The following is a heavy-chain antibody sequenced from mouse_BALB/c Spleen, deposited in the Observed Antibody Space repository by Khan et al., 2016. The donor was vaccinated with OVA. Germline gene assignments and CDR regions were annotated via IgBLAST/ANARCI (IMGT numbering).Heavy chain of an antibody. J-gene: IGHJ3*01. CDR3: ARVGSYYVSFAY. CDR2: VYPFNDDT. D-gene: IGHD2-12*01. CDR1: GYTFTSYV. Sequence: VQLQQSGPELVKPGASVKMSCKASGYTFTSYVMHWVKQKPGLGLEWIGYVYPFNDDTKYNEKFKGKATLTSDKSSNTAYMELSSLTSEDSAIYYCARVGSYYVSFAYWGQGTLVTVSA. V-gene: IGHV1S136*01.